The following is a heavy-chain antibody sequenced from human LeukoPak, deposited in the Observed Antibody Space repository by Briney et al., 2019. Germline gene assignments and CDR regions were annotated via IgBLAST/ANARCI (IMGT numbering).Heavy chain of an antibody. CDR1: GYTFTSYG. CDR3: AREGSRYSRKKYGMDV. Sequence: ASVKVSCKASGYTFTSYGISWVRQAPGQGLEWMGWIGAYNGNTNYAQKLQGRVTMTTDTSTSTAYMELRSLRSDDTAVYYCAREGSRYSRKKYGMDVWGQGTTVTVSS. J-gene: IGHJ6*02. CDR2: IGAYNGNT. D-gene: IGHD6-13*01. V-gene: IGHV1-18*01.